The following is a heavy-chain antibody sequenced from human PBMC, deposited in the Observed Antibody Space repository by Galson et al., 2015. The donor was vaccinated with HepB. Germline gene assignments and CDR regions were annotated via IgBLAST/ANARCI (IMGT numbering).Heavy chain of an antibody. CDR1: GFAFSSYA. CDR3: ARVNGGTHYDY. J-gene: IGHJ4*02. CDR2: ISDGGGLT. Sequence: SLRLSCAGSGFAFSSYAINWIRQAPGKGLEWVSAISDGGGLTYYAESLKGRFTISRDNSKNTLYLQVDSLRAEDTAVYYCARVNGGTHYDYWGQGTLVTVSS. V-gene: IGHV3-23*01. D-gene: IGHD2-15*01.